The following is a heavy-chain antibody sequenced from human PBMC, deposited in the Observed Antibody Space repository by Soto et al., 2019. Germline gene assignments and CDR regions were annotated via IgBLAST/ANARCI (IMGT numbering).Heavy chain of an antibody. D-gene: IGHD1-26*01. CDR2: IIPIFGTA. J-gene: IGHJ4*02. CDR3: AATIRGWELPRVGDY. V-gene: IGHV1-69*01. CDR1: GGTFSSYA. Sequence: QVQLVQSGAAVKKPGSSVKVSCQASGGTFSSYAISWVRQAPGQGLEWMGGIIPIFGTANYAQKFQGRVTITADESTSTAYMELSSLRSEDTAVYYCAATIRGWELPRVGDYWGQGTLVTVSS.